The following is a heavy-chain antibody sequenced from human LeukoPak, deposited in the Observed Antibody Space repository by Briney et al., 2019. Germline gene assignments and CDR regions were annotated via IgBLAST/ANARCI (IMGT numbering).Heavy chain of an antibody. CDR1: GYTFTGYY. Sequence: ASVKVSCKASGYTFTGYYMHWVRQAPGQGLEWMGWINPNSGGTNYAQKFQCRVNMTRDTSISTAYMGLSRLRADDTAVYYCARVATGEERWGAFDIWGQGTMVTVSS. CDR3: ARVATGEERWGAFDI. D-gene: IGHD2-8*02. V-gene: IGHV1-2*02. J-gene: IGHJ3*02. CDR2: INPNSGGT.